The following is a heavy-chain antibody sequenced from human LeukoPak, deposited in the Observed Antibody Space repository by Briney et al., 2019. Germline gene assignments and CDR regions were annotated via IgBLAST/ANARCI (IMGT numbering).Heavy chain of an antibody. CDR3: ARGRLERRRRNYYYYYMDV. Sequence: ASVKVSCKACGYTFTIYDINWVRQATGQGFEWMGCMNSNSGNTGYAQKFKGKVTITRNTSISTPYMELSSLRSEETAVYYCARGRLERRRRNYYYYYMDVWGKGTTVTVSS. J-gene: IGHJ6*03. D-gene: IGHD1-1*01. CDR1: GYTFTIYD. CDR2: MNSNSGNT. V-gene: IGHV1-8*03.